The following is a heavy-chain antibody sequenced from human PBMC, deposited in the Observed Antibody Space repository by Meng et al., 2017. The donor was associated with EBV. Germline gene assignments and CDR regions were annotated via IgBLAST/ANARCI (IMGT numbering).Heavy chain of an antibody. CDR1: GGSISSSSYY. Sequence: QLQLQESGPXLVKPXXXLSLTCTXSGGSISSSSYYWGWIRQPPGKGLEWIGSIYYSGSTYYNPSLKSRVTISVDTSKNQFSLKLSSVTAADTAVYYCARPFPSWQSPRLDPFGAWGQGTLDTVAS. D-gene: IGHD6-19*01. CDR3: ARPFPSWQSPRLDPFGA. V-gene: IGHV4-39*01. CDR2: IYYSGST. J-gene: IGHJ5*02.